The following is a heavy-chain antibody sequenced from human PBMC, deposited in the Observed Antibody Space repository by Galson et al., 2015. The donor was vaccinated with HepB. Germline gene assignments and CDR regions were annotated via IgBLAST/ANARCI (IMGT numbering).Heavy chain of an antibody. V-gene: IGHV3-66*02. Sequence: SLRLSCAASGFTVSSNYMSWVRQAPGKGLEWVSVIYSGGSTYYADSVKGRFTISRDNSKNTLYLQMNSLRAEDTAVYYCAAGYYDSSGYYPRPYYYYGMDVWGQGTTVTVSS. D-gene: IGHD3-22*01. CDR1: GFTVSSNY. J-gene: IGHJ6*02. CDR3: AAGYYDSSGYYPRPYYYYGMDV. CDR2: IYSGGST.